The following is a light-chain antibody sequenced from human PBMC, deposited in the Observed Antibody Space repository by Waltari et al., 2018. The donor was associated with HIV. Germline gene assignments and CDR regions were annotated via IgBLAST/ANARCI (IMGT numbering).Light chain of an antibody. Sequence: QSALTQPRSVSGSPGQSVTISCTGTSSDVGGYNYVSWYQQHPGKAPKLMIYDVNKRPSGVPDRFSGSKSGNTASLTISGLQAEDEADYYCCSYAGSYTLAFGGGTKLTVL. J-gene: IGLJ2*01. CDR1: SSDVGGYNY. CDR3: CSYAGSYTLA. CDR2: DVN. V-gene: IGLV2-11*01.